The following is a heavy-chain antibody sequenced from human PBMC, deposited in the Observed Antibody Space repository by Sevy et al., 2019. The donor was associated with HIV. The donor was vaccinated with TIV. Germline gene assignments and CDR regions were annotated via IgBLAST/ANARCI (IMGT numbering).Heavy chain of an antibody. J-gene: IGHJ5*02. CDR1: GDSINSNNW. Sequence: SETLSLTCSVSGDSINSNNWWNWVRQPPGKGLEWIGEISRNGCATYNPSLKSRVTISVDKSKNQFSLKLSSVTAADTAVYYCARVLRGLLYFGELLIDGKNWFDPWGQGTLVTVSS. D-gene: IGHD3-10*01. CDR3: ARVLRGLLYFGELLIDGKNWFDP. CDR2: ISRNGCA. V-gene: IGHV4-4*02.